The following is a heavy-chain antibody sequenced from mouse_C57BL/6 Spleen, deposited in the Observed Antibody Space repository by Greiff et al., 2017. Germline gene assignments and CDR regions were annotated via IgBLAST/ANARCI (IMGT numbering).Heavy chain of an antibody. D-gene: IGHD1-1*01. J-gene: IGHJ1*03. CDR2: IYPRDGST. CDR3: ARKDYYGSRGDWYFDV. V-gene: IGHV1-85*01. CDR1: GYTFTSYD. Sequence: LEESGPELVKPGASVKLSCKASGYTFTSYDINWVKQRPGQGLEWIGWIYPRDGSTKYNEKFKGKATLTVDTSSSTAYMELHSLTSEDSAVYFCARKDYYGSRGDWYFDVWGTGTTVTVSS.